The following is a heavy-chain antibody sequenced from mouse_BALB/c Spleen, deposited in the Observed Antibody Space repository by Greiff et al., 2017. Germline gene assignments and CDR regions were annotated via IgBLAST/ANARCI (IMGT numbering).Heavy chain of an antibody. D-gene: IGHD1-2*01. CDR1: GYTFTSYW. J-gene: IGHJ4*01. V-gene: IGHV1S127*01. CDR3: TRGVLRLRAMDY. Sequence: QVQLQQPGAELVKPGASVKMSCKASGYTFTSYWMHWVKQRPGQGLEWIGVIDPSDSYTSYNQKFKGKATLTVDTSSSTAYMQLSSLTSEDSAVYYCTRGVLRLRAMDYWGQGTSVTVSS. CDR2: IDPSDSYT.